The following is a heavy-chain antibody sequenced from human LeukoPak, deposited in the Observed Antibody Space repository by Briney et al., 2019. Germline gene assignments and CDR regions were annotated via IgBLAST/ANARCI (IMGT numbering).Heavy chain of an antibody. V-gene: IGHV1-3*01. Sequence: ASVKVSCRASGYTFTSYAMHWVRQAPGQRLEWMGWINAGNGNTKYSQKFQGRVTITRDTSASTAYMELSSLRSEDTAVYYCARGRDSSSWAAFISWGQGTLVTVSS. CDR2: INAGNGNT. J-gene: IGHJ5*02. CDR1: GYTFTSYA. CDR3: ARGRDSSSWAAFIS. D-gene: IGHD6-13*01.